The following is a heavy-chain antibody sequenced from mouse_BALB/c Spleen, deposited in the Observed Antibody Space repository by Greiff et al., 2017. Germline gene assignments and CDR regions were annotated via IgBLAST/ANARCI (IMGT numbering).Heavy chain of an antibody. CDR3: ARMRDYDGDYAMDY. Sequence: VQGVESGPGLVQPSQSLSITCTVSGFSLTSYGVHWVRQSPGKGLEWLGVIWSGGSTDYNAAFISRLSISKDNSKSQVFFKMNSLQANDTAIYYCARMRDYDGDYAMDYWGQGTSVTVSS. J-gene: IGHJ4*01. V-gene: IGHV2-2*02. D-gene: IGHD2-4*01. CDR2: IWSGGST. CDR1: GFSLTSYG.